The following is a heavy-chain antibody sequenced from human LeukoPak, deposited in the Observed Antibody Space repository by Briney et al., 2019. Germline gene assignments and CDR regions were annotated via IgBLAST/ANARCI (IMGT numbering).Heavy chain of an antibody. V-gene: IGHV1-46*01. CDR3: ARDPIEDTDAFDI. CDR1: GYTFTSYY. J-gene: IGHJ3*02. CDR2: INPSGGST. Sequence: ASVKVSCKASGYTFTSYYMHWVRQAPGQGGEWMGIINPSGGSTSYAQKFQGRVTMTRDTSTSTVYMELSSLRSEDTAVYYCARDPIEDTDAFDIWGQGTMVTVSS. D-gene: IGHD2-15*01.